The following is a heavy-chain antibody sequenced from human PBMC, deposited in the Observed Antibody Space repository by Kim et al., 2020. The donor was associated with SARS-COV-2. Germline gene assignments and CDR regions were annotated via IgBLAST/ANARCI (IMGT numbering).Heavy chain of an antibody. Sequence: DNYYSTSLKTRLTISKDTSKNQVVLTMTNMDPVDTATYYCARTIAAVKDYWGQGTLVTVSS. V-gene: IGHV2-70*01. CDR2: DN. J-gene: IGHJ4*02. D-gene: IGHD6-6*01. CDR3: ARTIAAVKDY.